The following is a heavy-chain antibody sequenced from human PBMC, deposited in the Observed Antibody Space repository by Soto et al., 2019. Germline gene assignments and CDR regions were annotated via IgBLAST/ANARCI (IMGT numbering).Heavy chain of an antibody. J-gene: IGHJ6*03. CDR1: GGSFSGYY. D-gene: IGHD3-3*01. CDR2: INHSGST. V-gene: IGHV4-34*01. Sequence: SETLSLTCAVYGGSFSGYYWSLIRQPQGKGLEWIGEINHSGSTNYNPSLKSRVTISVDTSKNQFSLKLSSVTAADTAVYYCARGAAYYDFWSGYARDYYYYYMDVWGKGTTVTVSS. CDR3: ARGAAYYDFWSGYARDYYYYYMDV.